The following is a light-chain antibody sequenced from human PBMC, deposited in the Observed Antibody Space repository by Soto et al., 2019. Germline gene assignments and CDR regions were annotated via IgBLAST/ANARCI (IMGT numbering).Light chain of an antibody. V-gene: IGKV1-5*01. CDR1: ESIDNW. J-gene: IGKJ1*01. CDR3: QQYHTDWT. CDR2: AAS. Sequence: DIQMTQSPSTLSASVGDTVTITCRASESIDNWLAWYQQKPGKAPKLLIFAASTLIRGVPSRFRGRGSGTEFTLTISSLQVDDYATFYCQQYHTDWTFGQGTKVEIK.